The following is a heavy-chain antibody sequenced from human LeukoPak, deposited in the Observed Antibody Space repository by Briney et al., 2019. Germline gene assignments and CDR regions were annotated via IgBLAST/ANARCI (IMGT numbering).Heavy chain of an antibody. V-gene: IGHV1-2*06. J-gene: IGHJ4*02. CDR2: INPNSGGT. CDR1: GYTFTGYY. Sequence: ASVKVSCKASGYTFTGYYTHWVRQAPGQGLEWMGRINPNSGGTNYAQKFQGRVTLTRDTSISTAYMELRRLRSDDTAAYYCARGGLANNDYWGQGTLVTVSS. D-gene: IGHD6-19*01. CDR3: ARGGLANNDY.